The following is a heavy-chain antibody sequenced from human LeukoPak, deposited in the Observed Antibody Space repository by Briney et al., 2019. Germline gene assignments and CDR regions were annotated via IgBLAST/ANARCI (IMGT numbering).Heavy chain of an antibody. J-gene: IGHJ4*02. CDR3: ARITSLEGFDY. V-gene: IGHV1-46*01. Sequence: ASVKVSCKASGYTFTSYYMNWVRQAPGQGLEWMGIINPSGGSTSYAQKFQGRVTMTRDTSTSTVYMELSSLRSEDTAVYYCARITSLEGFDYWGQGTLVTVSS. CDR2: INPSGGST. D-gene: IGHD1-14*01. CDR1: GYTFTSYY.